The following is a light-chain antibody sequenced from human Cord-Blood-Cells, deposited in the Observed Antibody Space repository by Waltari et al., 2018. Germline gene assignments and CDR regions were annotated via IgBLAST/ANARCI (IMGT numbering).Light chain of an antibody. Sequence: QSALTQPASVSGSPGQSITISCTGTSSDVGGYNYVSWYQQHPGKAPKLMIYEVSNRPACVSNRFSGSKSGNTASLTISGLQAEDEADYYCSSYTSSSTYVFGTGTKVTVL. CDR1: SSDVGGYNY. J-gene: IGLJ1*01. CDR2: EVS. CDR3: SSYTSSSTYV. V-gene: IGLV2-14*01.